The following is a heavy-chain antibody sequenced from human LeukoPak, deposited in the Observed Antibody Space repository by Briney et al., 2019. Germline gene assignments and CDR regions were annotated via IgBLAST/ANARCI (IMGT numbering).Heavy chain of an antibody. D-gene: IGHD3-10*01. CDR2: IIPIFGTA. CDR3: AIFDRGRGWDDY. J-gene: IGHJ4*02. Sequence: ASVKVSCKASGYTVTRYHMHWVRQAPGQGLEWMGGIIPIFGTANYAQKFQGRVTITADKSTSTAYMELSSLRSEDTAVYYCAIFDRGRGWDDYWGQGTLVTVSS. V-gene: IGHV1-69*06. CDR1: GYTVTRYH.